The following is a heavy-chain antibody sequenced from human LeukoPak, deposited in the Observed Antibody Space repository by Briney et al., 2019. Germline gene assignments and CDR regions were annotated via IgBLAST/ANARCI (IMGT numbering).Heavy chain of an antibody. CDR2: ISSSSSTI. CDR1: GFTFSSYT. D-gene: IGHD6-13*01. CDR3: ARDSLSWYDY. J-gene: IGHJ4*02. V-gene: IGHV3-48*02. Sequence: GGSLRLSCAASGFTFSSYTMNWVRQAPGKGLEWVSYISSSSSTIYYADSVKGRFTISRDNAKNSPYLQMNSLRDEDTAVYYCARDSLSWYDYWGQGTLVTVSS.